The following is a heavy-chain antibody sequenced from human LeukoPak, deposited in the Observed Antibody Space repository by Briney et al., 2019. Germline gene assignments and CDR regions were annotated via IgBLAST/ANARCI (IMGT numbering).Heavy chain of an antibody. CDR1: GGSISSSSYY. Sequence: KASETLSLTCTVSGGSISSSSYYWGWIRQPPGKGLEWIGNIYYSGSTFYNPSLKSRVTISVDTSKNQFSLKLSSVTAADTAVYYCARGYGRYFDYWGQGTLVTVSS. D-gene: IGHD5-18*01. CDR3: ARGYGRYFDY. V-gene: IGHV4-39*07. J-gene: IGHJ4*02. CDR2: IYYSGST.